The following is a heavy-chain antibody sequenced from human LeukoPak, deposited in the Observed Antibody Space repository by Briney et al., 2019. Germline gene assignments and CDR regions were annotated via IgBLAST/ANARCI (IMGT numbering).Heavy chain of an antibody. V-gene: IGHV4-30-4*01. J-gene: IGHJ3*02. Sequence: SETLSLTCTVSGGSISSGDYYWSWIRQPPGKGLEWIGYIYYSGSTYYNPSLKSRVTISVDTSKNQFSLKLSSVTAADTAVYYCARVWGSDCSGGSCPTAFDIWGQGTMVTVS. CDR3: ARVWGSDCSGGSCPTAFDI. D-gene: IGHD2-15*01. CDR1: GGSISSGDYY. CDR2: IYYSGST.